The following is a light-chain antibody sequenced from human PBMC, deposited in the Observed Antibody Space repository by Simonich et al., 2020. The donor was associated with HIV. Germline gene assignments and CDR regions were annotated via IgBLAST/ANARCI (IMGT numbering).Light chain of an antibody. CDR2: LNSDGSH. J-gene: IGLJ2*01. V-gene: IGLV4-69*01. CDR1: SGHSSYA. CDR3: QTWGTGIQV. Sequence: QLVLTLSPSASASLGASVKLTCTLSSGHSSYAIAGHQQQPEKGPRYLMKLNSDGSHSKGDGIPDRFSGSSSGAERYLTISSLQSEDEADYYCQTWGTGIQVFGGGTKLTVL.